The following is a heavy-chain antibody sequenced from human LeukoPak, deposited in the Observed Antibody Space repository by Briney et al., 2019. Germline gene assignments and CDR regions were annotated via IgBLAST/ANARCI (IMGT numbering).Heavy chain of an antibody. CDR2: ISGTGGTT. D-gene: IGHD6-19*01. CDR1: GFTFSSYA. Sequence: GGSLRLSCAASGFTFSSYAMSWVRQAPGKGLEWVSAISGTGGTTYYAASVKGRFTISRDNSKNTLYLQMNSLRAEDTAVYYCAKHPEGIAVAGAYFDYWGQGTLVTVSS. V-gene: IGHV3-23*01. CDR3: AKHPEGIAVAGAYFDY. J-gene: IGHJ4*02.